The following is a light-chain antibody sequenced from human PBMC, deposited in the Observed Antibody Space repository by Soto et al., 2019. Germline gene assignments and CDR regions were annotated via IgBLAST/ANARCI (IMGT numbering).Light chain of an antibody. CDR1: NSNIGAGSG. CDR3: QSFDSSLTGLI. J-gene: IGLJ2*01. Sequence: QSVLTQPPSVTGAPGQRVTISCTVTNSNIGAGSGVNWYQQFPDKAPKLLIYANTHRPSGVPDRFSGSTSATSASLAIPGLQTQYEADYYCQSFDSSLTGLIFGGGTKVTVL. CDR2: ANT. V-gene: IGLV1-40*01.